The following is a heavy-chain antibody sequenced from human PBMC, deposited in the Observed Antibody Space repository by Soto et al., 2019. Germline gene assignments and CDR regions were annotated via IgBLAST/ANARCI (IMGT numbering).Heavy chain of an antibody. CDR1: GGSVSSSVYY. CDR2: IYYSGST. D-gene: IGHD3-3*01. CDR3: ARHRPVVFRFSEGYFDY. Sequence: QLQLQESGPGLVNPSETLSLTCTVSGGSVSSSVYYWGWVRQPPGKGLEWIGSIYYSGSTYYNPSLKSRVTMSIDTSKNQFSLKLSSVTAADTAVYHCARHRPVVFRFSEGYFDYWGQGNQVTVSS. V-gene: IGHV4-39*01. J-gene: IGHJ4*02.